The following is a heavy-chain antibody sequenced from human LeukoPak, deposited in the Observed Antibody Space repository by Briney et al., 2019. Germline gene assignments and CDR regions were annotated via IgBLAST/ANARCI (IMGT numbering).Heavy chain of an antibody. J-gene: IGHJ6*02. D-gene: IGHD6-19*01. CDR1: GFTFSDYY. CDR2: IGSSGYI. V-gene: IGHV3-69-1*01. Sequence: PGGSLRLSCAASGFTFSDYYMSWIRQAPGKGLEWVSSIGSSGYIYYADSVKGRFTISRDNAKNSLYLQMNSLRAEDTAVYYCARMEGGSGWYNYYYGMDVWGQGTTVTVSS. CDR3: ARMEGGSGWYNYYYGMDV.